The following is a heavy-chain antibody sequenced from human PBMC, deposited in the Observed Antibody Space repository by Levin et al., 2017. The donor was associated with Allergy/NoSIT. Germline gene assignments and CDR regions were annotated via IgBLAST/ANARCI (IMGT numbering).Heavy chain of an antibody. D-gene: IGHD4-17*01. V-gene: IGHV3-23*01. CDR3: AKGKTYGDYGPYYFDY. J-gene: IGHJ4*02. Sequence: GGSLRLSCAASGFTFSSYAMSWVRQAPGKGLEWVSAISGSGGSTYYADSVKGRFTISRDNSKNTLYLQMNSLRAEDTAVYYCAKGKTYGDYGPYYFDYWGQGTLVTVSS. CDR1: GFTFSSYA. CDR2: ISGSGGST.